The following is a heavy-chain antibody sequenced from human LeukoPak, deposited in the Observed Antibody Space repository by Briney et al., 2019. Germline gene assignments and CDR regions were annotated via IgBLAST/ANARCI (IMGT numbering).Heavy chain of an antibody. D-gene: IGHD6-6*01. CDR3: VAARYFDY. CDR1: GFTFSSYA. CDR2: ISYDGSNK. J-gene: IGHJ4*02. V-gene: IGHV3-30-3*01. Sequence: GRSLRLSCAASGFTFSSYAMHWVRQAPGKGLEWVAVISYDGSNKYYADSVKGRFTISRDNSKNTLYLQMNSLRAEDTAVYCCVAARYFDYWGQGTLVTVSS.